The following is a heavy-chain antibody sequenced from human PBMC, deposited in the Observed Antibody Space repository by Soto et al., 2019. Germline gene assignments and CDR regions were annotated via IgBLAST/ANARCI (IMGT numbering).Heavy chain of an antibody. CDR1: GGSISSSNW. J-gene: IGHJ4*02. CDR3: ARSSDPNDSSGYSSPLSDY. Sequence: SETLSLTCAVSGGSISSSNWWSWVRQPPGKGLEWIGEIYHSGSTNYNPSLKSRVTISVDKSKNQFSLKLSSVTAADTAVYYCARSSDPNDSSGYSSPLSDYWGQGTLVTVSS. CDR2: IYHSGST. D-gene: IGHD3-22*01. V-gene: IGHV4-4*02.